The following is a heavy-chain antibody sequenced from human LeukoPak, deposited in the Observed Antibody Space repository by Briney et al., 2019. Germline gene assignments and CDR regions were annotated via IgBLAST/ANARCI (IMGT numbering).Heavy chain of an antibody. J-gene: IGHJ4*02. CDR3: ARDQGGDYNWGCFDF. CDR2: INPNSGGT. Sequence: ASVKVSCKASGYSFTGYYMHWVRQAPGQGLEWMGWINPNSGGTNYAQKFQGRVTMTRDTSMSTAYMELSRLRSDDTAVYYCARDQGGDYNWGCFDFWGQGTLVTVSS. V-gene: IGHV1-2*02. D-gene: IGHD1-1*01. CDR1: GYSFTGYY.